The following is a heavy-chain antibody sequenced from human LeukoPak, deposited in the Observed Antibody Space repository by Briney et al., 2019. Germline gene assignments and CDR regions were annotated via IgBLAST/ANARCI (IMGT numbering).Heavy chain of an antibody. D-gene: IGHD4-17*01. CDR2: ISAYNGNT. J-gene: IGHJ4*02. CDR3: ARDDYGDRIFDY. CDR1: GYTFTGYY. V-gene: IGHV1-18*04. Sequence: ASVKVSCKASGYTFTGYYMHWVRQAPGQGLEWMGWISAYNGNTNYAQKLQGRVTMTTDTSTSTAYMELRSLRSDDTAVYYCARDDYGDRIFDYWGQGTLVTVSS.